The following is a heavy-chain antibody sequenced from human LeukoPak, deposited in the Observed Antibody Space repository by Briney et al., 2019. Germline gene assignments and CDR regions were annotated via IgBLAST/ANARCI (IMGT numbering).Heavy chain of an antibody. CDR1: GYTFTSYG. CDR3: ARDYSSWYDP. CDR2: ISAYNGNT. V-gene: IGHV1-18*01. D-gene: IGHD4-11*01. J-gene: IGHJ5*02. Sequence: SVKVSSKASGYTFTSYGISWVRQAPGQGLEWMGWISAYNGNTNYTQKLQGRVTVTTDTSTSIPYMELRSLRSDDTAVYYCARDYSSWYDPWGQGTLVTVSS.